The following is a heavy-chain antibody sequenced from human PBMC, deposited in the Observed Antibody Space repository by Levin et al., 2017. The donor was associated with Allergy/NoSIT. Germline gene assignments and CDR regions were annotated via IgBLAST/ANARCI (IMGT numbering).Heavy chain of an antibody. CDR3: ARVAYRSGWRLDH. J-gene: IGHJ4*02. V-gene: IGHV4-61*01. CDR2: VYYTART. CDR1: GASVSSVNYY. D-gene: IGHD3-10*01. Sequence: SETLSLTCTVSGASVSSVNYYWSWIRQPPGKGLEWIGYVYYTARTSYSPSLKSRASMSVDTSQNQFSGTLTSVTAADPAVYFCARVAYRSGWRLDHWGQGTLVTVSS.